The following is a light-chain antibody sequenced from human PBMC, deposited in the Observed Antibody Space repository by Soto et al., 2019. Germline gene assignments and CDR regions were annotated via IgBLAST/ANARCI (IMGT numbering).Light chain of an antibody. CDR2: AAS. J-gene: IGKJ5*01. Sequence: DIQMTQSPSSLSASVGDRVTITCRASQGISKYLGWYQQKPGKVPKLLIYAASTLQSGVPSRFSGSGSGTEFTLTISSLEPEDSAVYFCHSRAFGQGTRLEIK. V-gene: IGKV1-27*01. CDR1: QGISKY. CDR3: HSRA.